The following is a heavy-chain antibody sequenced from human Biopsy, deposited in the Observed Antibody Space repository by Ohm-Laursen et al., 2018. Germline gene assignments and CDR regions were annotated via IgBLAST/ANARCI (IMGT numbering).Heavy chain of an antibody. CDR2: ISYDGSNI. CDR3: AGNYGDYYFDF. V-gene: IGHV3-30*03. D-gene: IGHD3-10*01. J-gene: IGHJ4*02. Sequence: SSLRLSCAAAGFIFSTYVMHWVRQAPGKGLEWVALISYDGSNIHYAVSVKGRFTISRDNSRNTLYLQMNSLRAEDTAIYSCAGNYGDYYFDFWGRGTLVTVSS. CDR1: GFIFSTYV.